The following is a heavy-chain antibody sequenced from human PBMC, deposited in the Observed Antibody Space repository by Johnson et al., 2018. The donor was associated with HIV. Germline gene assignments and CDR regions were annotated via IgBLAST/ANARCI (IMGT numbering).Heavy chain of an antibody. CDR1: GFTFSSYG. V-gene: IGHV3-NL1*01. CDR2: IYTGGST. CDR3: AKVCYSGSYLDIFDI. Sequence: QVQLVESGGGVVQPGRSLRLSCAASGFTFSSYGMHWVRQAPGKGLEWVSIIYTGGSTYYADSVKGRFNISRDNSKNTLYLKMNSLRAEDTAMYYCAKVCYSGSYLDIFDIWGQGTMVTVSS. J-gene: IGHJ3*02. D-gene: IGHD1-26*01.